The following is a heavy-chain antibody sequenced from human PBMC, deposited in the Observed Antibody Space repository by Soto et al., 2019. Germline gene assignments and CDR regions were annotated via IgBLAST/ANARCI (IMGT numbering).Heavy chain of an antibody. V-gene: IGHV1-69*01. CDR3: ARAEYYYYSSGYFSY. CDR1: GGTFSSYA. Sequence: QVQLVQSGAEVKKPGSSVKVSCKASGGTFSSYAISWVRQAPGQGLEWMGGIITIFGTANYAQKFQGRVTITADESTSTAYMELSSLRSEDTAGYYCARAEYYYYSSGYFSYLGQGTLVTVSS. CDR2: IITIFGTA. D-gene: IGHD3-22*01. J-gene: IGHJ4*02.